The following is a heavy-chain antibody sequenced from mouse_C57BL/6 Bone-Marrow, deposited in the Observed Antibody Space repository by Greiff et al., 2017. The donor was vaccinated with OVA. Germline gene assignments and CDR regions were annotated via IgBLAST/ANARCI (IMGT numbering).Heavy chain of an antibody. CDR2: IYPGNSDT. D-gene: IGHD2-3*01. V-gene: IGHV1-5*01. CDR1: GYTFTSYW. J-gene: IGHJ2*01. Sequence: EVQLQQSGPVLARPGASVKMSCKTSGYTFTSYWMHWVKQRPGQGLEWIGAIYPGNSDTSYNQKFKGKAKLTAVTSASTAYMELSSLTNEDSAVYYCAREGAWVLPRGNFDYWGQGTTLTVSS. CDR3: AREGAWVLPRGNFDY.